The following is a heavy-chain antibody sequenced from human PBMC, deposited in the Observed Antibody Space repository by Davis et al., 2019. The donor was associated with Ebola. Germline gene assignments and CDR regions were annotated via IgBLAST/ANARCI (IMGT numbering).Heavy chain of an antibody. CDR1: GFNFHEYV. CDR2: ISGSGGST. V-gene: IGHV3-23*01. CDR3: AKDHWATFDY. Sequence: GESLKISCTASGFNFHEYVMYWVRQVPGKGLEWVSAISGSGGSTYYADSVKGRFTISRDNSKNTLYLQMNSLRAEDTAVYYCAKDHWATFDYWGQGTLVTVSS. J-gene: IGHJ4*02. D-gene: IGHD5-12*01.